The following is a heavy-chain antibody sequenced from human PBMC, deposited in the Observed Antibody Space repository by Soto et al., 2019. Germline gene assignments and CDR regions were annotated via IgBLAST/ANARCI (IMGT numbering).Heavy chain of an antibody. Sequence: PGGSLRLSCAASGFTFSSYAMSWVRQAPGKGLEWVSAISGSGGSTYYADSVKGRFTISRDNSKNTLYLQMNSLRAEDTAVYYCAKDQGIAVSYYCDYWGRGTLVTVSS. CDR3: AKDQGIAVSYYCDY. CDR2: ISGSGGST. V-gene: IGHV3-23*01. J-gene: IGHJ4*02. D-gene: IGHD6-19*01. CDR1: GFTFSSYA.